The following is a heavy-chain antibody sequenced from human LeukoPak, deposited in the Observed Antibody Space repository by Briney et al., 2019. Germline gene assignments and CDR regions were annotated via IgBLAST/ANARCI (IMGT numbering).Heavy chain of an antibody. CDR3: ARAQPSVSYRPANFDN. CDR1: GYSISSGYY. Sequence: SETLSLTCTVSGYSISSGYYWGWIRQPPGEGLEWIGSIYYSGSTYYNPSLKSRVTISVDTSKNQFSLKPTSVTAADTAVYYCARAQPSVSYRPANFDNWGQGTLVTVSS. V-gene: IGHV4-38-2*02. J-gene: IGHJ4*02. D-gene: IGHD1-26*01. CDR2: IYYSGST.